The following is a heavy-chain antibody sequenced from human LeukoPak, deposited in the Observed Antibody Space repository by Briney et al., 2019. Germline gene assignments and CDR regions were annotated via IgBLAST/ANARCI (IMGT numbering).Heavy chain of an antibody. CDR1: GGSVSSGSYY. CDR2: INYSGST. J-gene: IGHJ4*02. D-gene: IGHD3-16*02. CDR3: ARDVGRYSFDY. V-gene: IGHV4-61*01. Sequence: PSETLSLTCTVSGGSVSSGSYYWSWIRQPPGKGLEWIGYINYSGSTNSNPSLKSRVTISVATSKTQFSLKLSAVAAADTAVYYCARDVGRYSFDYWGQGTLVTVSS.